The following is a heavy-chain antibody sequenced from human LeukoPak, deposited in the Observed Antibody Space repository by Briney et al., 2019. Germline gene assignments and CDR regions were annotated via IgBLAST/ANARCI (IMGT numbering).Heavy chain of an antibody. J-gene: IGHJ3*02. CDR1: GGSISSDY. D-gene: IGHD1-26*01. CDR3: ARTDIYYPYDTFDI. CDR2: IYFGGST. V-gene: IGHV4-39*07. Sequence: SETLSLTCTISGGSISSDYWGWIRQPPGKGLEWIGNIYFGGSTYYNPSLKSRVTISIDTSKKHFSLKLNSVTAADTAVYYCARTDIYYPYDTFDIWGQGTMVTVSS.